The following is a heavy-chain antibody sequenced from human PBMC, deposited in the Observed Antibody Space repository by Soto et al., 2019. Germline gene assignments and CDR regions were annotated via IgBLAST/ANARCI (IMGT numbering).Heavy chain of an antibody. CDR3: AKVGWGTTDRLYYYGMDV. D-gene: IGHD3-16*01. V-gene: IGHV3-23*01. CDR1: GFTFSSYA. Sequence: GGSLRLSCAASGFTFSSYAMSWVRQAPGKGLEWVSAISGSGGSTYYADSVKGRFTISRDNSKNTLYLQMNSLRAEDTAVYYCAKVGWGTTDRLYYYGMDVWGQGTTVTVSS. CDR2: ISGSGGST. J-gene: IGHJ6*02.